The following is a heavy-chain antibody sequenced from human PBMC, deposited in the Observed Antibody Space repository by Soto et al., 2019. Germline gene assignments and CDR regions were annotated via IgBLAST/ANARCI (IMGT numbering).Heavy chain of an antibody. Sequence: QVQLQESGPGLVKPSETLSLTCTVSGGSISSYYWSWILQPPGKGLEWIGYIYYSGSTNYNPSLKSRVTISVDTSKNQFSLKLSSVTAADTAVYYCARAAWNWFDPWGQGTLVTVSS. CDR1: GGSISSYY. CDR2: IYYSGST. J-gene: IGHJ5*02. CDR3: ARAAWNWFDP. V-gene: IGHV4-59*01.